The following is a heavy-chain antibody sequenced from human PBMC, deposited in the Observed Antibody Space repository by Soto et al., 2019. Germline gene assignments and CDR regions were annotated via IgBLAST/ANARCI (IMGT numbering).Heavy chain of an antibody. J-gene: IGHJ4*02. CDR1: GFRFSSYV. D-gene: IGHD3-10*01. CDR2: AGVSDDGP. CDR3: AKGDTWFSGVF. V-gene: IGHV3-23*01. Sequence: GGSLRLSYAASGFRFSSYVMSWVRQAPGKGPEWVSGAGVSDDGPYYADSVKGRFTISRDNSKNMLYLQMNSLRAEDTAVYYCAKGDTWFSGVFWGQGTLVTVSS.